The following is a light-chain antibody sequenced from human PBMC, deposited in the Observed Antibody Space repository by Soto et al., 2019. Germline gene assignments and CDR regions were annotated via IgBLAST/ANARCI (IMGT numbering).Light chain of an antibody. CDR1: QSVSSSY. CDR3: HQFNSSPGT. V-gene: IGKV3-20*01. J-gene: IGKJ4*01. CDR2: GAS. Sequence: EIVLTQSPGTLSLSPGERATLSCRASQSVSSSYLAWYQQKPGQAPRLLIYGASSRATGIPDRFSGSGSGTDFPTTSRILADEDVADYCHQFNSSPGTFGGGTKVDIK.